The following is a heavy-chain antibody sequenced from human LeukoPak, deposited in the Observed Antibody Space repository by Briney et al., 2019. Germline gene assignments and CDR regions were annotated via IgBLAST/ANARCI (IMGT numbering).Heavy chain of an antibody. CDR2: IPYDGSDK. J-gene: IGHJ4*02. V-gene: IGHV3-30*02. CDR1: GFTFSAFG. Sequence: GGSLRLSCAASGFTFSAFGMHWVRQAPGKGLEWVTFIPYDGSDKYYADSVKGRFTISRDNSRSTLYLQMNNLSPEDTAVYYCATTRGTSFDYWGQGTPVTVSS. D-gene: IGHD1-26*01. CDR3: ATTRGTSFDY.